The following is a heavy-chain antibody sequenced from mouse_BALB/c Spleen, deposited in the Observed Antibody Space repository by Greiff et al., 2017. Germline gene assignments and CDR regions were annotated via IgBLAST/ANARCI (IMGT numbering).Heavy chain of an antibody. CDR1: GFTLSDAW. J-gene: IGHJ1*01. Sequence: DVKLVESGGGLVQPGGSMRLSCAASGFTLSDAWMDWVRQSPEKGLAWVGEIRSKANNHATYYAVSVKGRFTISRDDSKSSVYLQMNSLRAEDTGVYYCSVGNYWYFDVWGAGTTVTVSS. V-gene: IGHV6-6*01. CDR2: IRSKANNHAT. CDR3: SVGNYWYFDV. D-gene: IGHD2-1*01.